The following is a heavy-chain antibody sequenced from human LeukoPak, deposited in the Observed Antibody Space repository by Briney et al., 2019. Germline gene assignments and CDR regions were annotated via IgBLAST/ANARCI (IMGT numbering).Heavy chain of an antibody. Sequence: KSSQTLSLTCTVSGGSISSGSYYWSWIRQPAGKGLEWIGRIYTSGNTNYNPSLKSRVTISIDTSKNQFSLKLSSVTAADTAVYYCARDSGLNYDLGYFDYWGQGTLVTVSS. J-gene: IGHJ4*02. D-gene: IGHD3-22*01. CDR3: ARDSGLNYDLGYFDY. CDR1: GGSISSGSYY. V-gene: IGHV4-61*02. CDR2: IYTSGNT.